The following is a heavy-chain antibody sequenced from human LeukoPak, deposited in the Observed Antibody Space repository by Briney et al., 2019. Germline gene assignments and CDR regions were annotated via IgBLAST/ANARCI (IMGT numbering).Heavy chain of an antibody. CDR3: ARAVLRYFDWLSY. V-gene: IGHV1-2*02. CDR1: GYTFTGYY. D-gene: IGHD3-9*01. CDR2: INPNSGGT. J-gene: IGHJ4*02. Sequence: ASVKVSCKASGYTFTGYYMHWVRQAPGQGLEWMGWINPNSGGTNYAQKFQGRVTMTRDTSIGTAYMELSRLRSDDTAVYYCARAVLRYFDWLSYWGQGTLVTVSS.